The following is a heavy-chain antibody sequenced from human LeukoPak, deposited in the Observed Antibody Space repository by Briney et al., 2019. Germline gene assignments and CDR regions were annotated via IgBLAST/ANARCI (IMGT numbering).Heavy chain of an antibody. V-gene: IGHV3-30*04. J-gene: IGHJ6*04. CDR1: GFTFSSYA. CDR2: ISYDGSNK. D-gene: IGHD4-17*01. CDR3: ARDQLDYGDYYYYYGMDV. Sequence: GGSLRLSCAASGFTFSSYAMHWVRQAPGKGLEWVAVISYDGSNKYYADSVEGRFTISRDNSKNTLYLQMNSLRAEDTAVYYCARDQLDYGDYYYYYGMDVWGKGTTVTVSS.